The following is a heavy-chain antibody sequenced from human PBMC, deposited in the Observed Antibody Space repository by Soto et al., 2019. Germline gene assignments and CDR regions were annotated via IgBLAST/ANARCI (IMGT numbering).Heavy chain of an antibody. CDR3: ARDQKGSYYDFWSGSRGMDV. CDR1: GYTFTGYC. D-gene: IGHD3-3*01. J-gene: IGHJ6*02. V-gene: IGHV1-2*02. Sequence: ASVKVSCKASGYTFTGYCMHWVRQAPGQGLEWMGWINPNSGGTNYAQKFQGRVTMTRDTSISTAYMELSRLKSDDTVMYYCARDQKGSYYDFWSGSRGMDVRGQGTTVTVSS. CDR2: INPNSGGT.